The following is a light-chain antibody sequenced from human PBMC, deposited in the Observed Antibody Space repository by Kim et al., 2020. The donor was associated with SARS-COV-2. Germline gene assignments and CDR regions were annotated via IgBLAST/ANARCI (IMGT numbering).Light chain of an antibody. Sequence: SAAGGDGVTTTGRTSQGISNYVAWYQQKPGKAPKLLIYDASTLQSGAPSRFSGSGSGKDFTPTISSLQPEDVATYYCQQINSPLTFGPGTKVDIK. V-gene: IGKV1-9*01. CDR2: DAS. CDR1: QGISNY. CDR3: QQINSPLT. J-gene: IGKJ3*01.